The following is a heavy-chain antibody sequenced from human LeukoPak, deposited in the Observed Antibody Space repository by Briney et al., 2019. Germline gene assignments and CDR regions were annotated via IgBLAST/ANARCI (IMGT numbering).Heavy chain of an antibody. CDR2: MTGPADTT. J-gene: IGHJ4*02. V-gene: IGHV3-23*01. Sequence: GGSLRLSCAASGFNFNNFATSWVRQAPGQGLEWLSAMTGPADTTYYAESVKGRFTISRDYSKSMVFLQTNSLRVEDTAIYYCAKGAEIDHWGQGTLVTVSS. CDR1: GFNFNNFA. CDR3: AKGAEIDH.